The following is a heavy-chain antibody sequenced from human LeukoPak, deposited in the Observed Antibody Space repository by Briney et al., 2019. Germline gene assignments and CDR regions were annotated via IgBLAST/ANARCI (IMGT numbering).Heavy chain of an antibody. Sequence: ETLSLTCAVSGASISSSNYYWGWVRQAPGKGLEWVANIKKDGSEKYYVDSVKGRFTISRDNAKTSLYLQVNSLRAEDTAVYYCARHLSGVTGYTYGRGIDYWGQGTLVTVSS. J-gene: IGHJ4*02. CDR3: ARHLSGVTGYTYGRGIDY. CDR2: IKKDGSEK. V-gene: IGHV3-7*01. CDR1: GASISSSNYY. D-gene: IGHD5-18*01.